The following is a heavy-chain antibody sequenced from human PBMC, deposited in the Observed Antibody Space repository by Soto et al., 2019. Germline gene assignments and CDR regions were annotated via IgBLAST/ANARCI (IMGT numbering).Heavy chain of an antibody. V-gene: IGHV3-23*01. D-gene: IGHD6-13*01. J-gene: IGHJ4*02. CDR3: AKENGYSSSWFEFDY. CDR1: GFTFSSYS. Sequence: GGSLRLSCAASGFTFSSYSMNWVRQAPGKGQEWVSAISGSGGSTYYAESVKGLFTISRDNSKNTLYLQMNSLRAEDTAVYYCAKENGYSSSWFEFDYWGQGTLVTVSS. CDR2: ISGSGGST.